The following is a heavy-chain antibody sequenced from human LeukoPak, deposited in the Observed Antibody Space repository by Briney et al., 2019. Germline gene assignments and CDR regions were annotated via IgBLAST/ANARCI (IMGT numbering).Heavy chain of an antibody. CDR1: GASYNAYY. D-gene: IGHD3-3*01. Sequence: SETLSLTCAVYGASYNAYYWSWIRQPPGKGLEWIGDIDHRGTATYNPSLKSRLSISADASKNQFSLKLNSVTDADTAVYYCAVGITILGVAASFDYWGQGNLLIVSS. J-gene: IGHJ4*02. CDR2: IDHRGTA. CDR3: AVGITILGVAASFDY. V-gene: IGHV4-34*01.